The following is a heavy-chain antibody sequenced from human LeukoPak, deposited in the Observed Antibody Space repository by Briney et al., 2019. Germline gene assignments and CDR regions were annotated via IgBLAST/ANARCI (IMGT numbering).Heavy chain of an antibody. V-gene: IGHV1-18*01. CDR1: DYTFTSYG. D-gene: IGHD5-18*01. Sequence: ASVKVSCKASDYTFTSYGISWVRQAPGQGLEWMGWISAYNGNTNYAQKLQGRVTMTTDTSTSTAYMELRSLRSDDTAVYYCARMVDTGKSNWFDPWGQGTLVTVSS. J-gene: IGHJ5*02. CDR2: ISAYNGNT. CDR3: ARMVDTGKSNWFDP.